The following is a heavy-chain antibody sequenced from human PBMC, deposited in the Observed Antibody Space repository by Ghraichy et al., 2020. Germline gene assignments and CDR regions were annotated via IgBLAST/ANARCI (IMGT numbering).Heavy chain of an antibody. D-gene: IGHD4-17*01. CDR1: GYTFTTYG. V-gene: IGHV1-18*01. CDR3: ARGDYGDYSYYFDY. CDR2: ISAYNGNT. Sequence: ASVKVSCKASGYTFTTYGISWVRQAPGQGLEWMGWISAYNGNTNYAQKFQGRVTMTTDTSTSTAYMELRSLRSDDTAVYYCARGDYGDYSYYFDYWGQGTLVTVSS. J-gene: IGHJ4*02.